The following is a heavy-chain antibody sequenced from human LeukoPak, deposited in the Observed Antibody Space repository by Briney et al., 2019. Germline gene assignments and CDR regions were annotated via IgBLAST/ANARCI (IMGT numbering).Heavy chain of an antibody. D-gene: IGHD3-16*02. V-gene: IGHV3-21*01. CDR1: GFTFSRHS. Sequence: GGSLRLSCAASGFTFSRHSMNWVRQAPGKGLEWVSSITSSSSYIYYADSVKGRFTISRDNAKNSLYLQMNSLRAEDTAVYYCAREAFYDYVWGSYPRLFDSWGQGTLVTVSS. CDR2: ITSSSSYI. CDR3: AREAFYDYVWGSYPRLFDS. J-gene: IGHJ4*02.